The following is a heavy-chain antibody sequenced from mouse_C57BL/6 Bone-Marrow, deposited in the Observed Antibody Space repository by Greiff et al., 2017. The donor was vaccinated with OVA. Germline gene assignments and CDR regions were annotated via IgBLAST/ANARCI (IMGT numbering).Heavy chain of an antibody. CDR1: GYTFTSYW. CDR2: IDPSDSYT. D-gene: IGHD2-4*01. V-gene: IGHV1-69*01. CDR3: ARSGDYEYGGYYYAMGD. J-gene: IGHJ4*01. Sequence: QVQLKQPGAELVMPGASVKLSCKASGYTFTSYWMHWVKQRPGQGLEWIGEIDPSDSYTNYNQKFKGKSTLTVDKSSSTAYMQLSILTSGDSAVYYCARSGDYEYGGYYYAMGDWGKGTSVTVSS.